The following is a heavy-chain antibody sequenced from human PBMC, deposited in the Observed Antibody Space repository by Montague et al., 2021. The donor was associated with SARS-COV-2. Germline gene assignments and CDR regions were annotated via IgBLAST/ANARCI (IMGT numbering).Heavy chain of an antibody. V-gene: IGHV4-38-2*02. CDR3: ARGRVTRAGFDY. Sequence: SETRSLTCSVSGYFIGTGYYWGWVRQSPGKGLEWIGSNYLHGNAYYNPSLNSRVTISLDTSNNQFSLRLTSVTTSDTAVYYCARGRVTRAGFDYWGQGIRVIVSS. CDR2: NYLHGNA. J-gene: IGHJ4*02. CDR1: GYFIGTGYY. D-gene: IGHD2-21*02.